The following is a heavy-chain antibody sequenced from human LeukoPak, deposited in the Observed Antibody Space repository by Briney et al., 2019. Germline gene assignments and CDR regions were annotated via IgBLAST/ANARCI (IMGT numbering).Heavy chain of an antibody. J-gene: IGHJ3*01. CDR1: GFTFSNFG. Sequence: PGVSLRLSCAASGFTFSNFGMHWVRQAPGKGLEWVAFIRYDGSNEYYAESVKGRFTVSGDNSKNTLYLHLHRLRPEDTAIYHCAREHCTGGSCYDSLDAWGHGTMVTVSS. CDR2: IRYDGSNE. CDR3: AREHCTGGSCYDSLDA. V-gene: IGHV3-30*02. D-gene: IGHD2-8*02.